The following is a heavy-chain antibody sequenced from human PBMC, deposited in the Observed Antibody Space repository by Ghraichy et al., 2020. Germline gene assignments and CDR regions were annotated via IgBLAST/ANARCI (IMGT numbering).Heavy chain of an antibody. D-gene: IGHD6-13*01. CDR1: GFTFSSYW. CDR3: ARDWAVSAAGNQIVDY. V-gene: IGHV3-7*03. CDR2: IKQDGSEK. J-gene: IGHJ4*02. Sequence: GGSLRLSCAASGFTFSSYWMSWVRQAPGKGLEWVANIKQDGSEKYYVDSVKGRFTISRDNAKNSLYLQMNSLRAEDTAVYYCARDWAVSAAGNQIVDYWGQGTLVTVSS.